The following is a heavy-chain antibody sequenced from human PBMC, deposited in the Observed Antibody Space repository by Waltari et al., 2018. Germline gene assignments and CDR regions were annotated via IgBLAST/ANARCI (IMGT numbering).Heavy chain of an antibody. CDR1: GLPLRNYW. V-gene: IGHV3-7*01. CDR2: IMTDGREE. J-gene: IGHJ3*02. Sequence: VQLVESGGGLVQPGGSLSLSCAASGLPLRNYWMSWVRQAPGKGPEWVANIMTDGREEYYVDSVRGRFTISRDNAKNSLYLQMNSLRPEDTAVYYCVRDQWFAFDIWGQGTMVTVSS. D-gene: IGHD3-22*01. CDR3: VRDQWFAFDI.